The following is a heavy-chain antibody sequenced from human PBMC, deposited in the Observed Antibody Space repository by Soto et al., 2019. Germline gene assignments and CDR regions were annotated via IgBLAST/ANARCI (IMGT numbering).Heavy chain of an antibody. CDR1: GFTFSSYG. Sequence: QVQLVESGGGVVQPGRSLRLSCAASGFTFSSYGMHWVRQAPGKGLEWVAVIWYDGSNKYYADSVKGRFTISRDNSKNTLYLQMNSLRAEDTAVYYCARSLFSFGVAPQPFYYYYGMDVWGQGTTVTVSS. V-gene: IGHV3-33*01. CDR3: ARSLFSFGVAPQPFYYYYGMDV. J-gene: IGHJ6*02. D-gene: IGHD3-3*01. CDR2: IWYDGSNK.